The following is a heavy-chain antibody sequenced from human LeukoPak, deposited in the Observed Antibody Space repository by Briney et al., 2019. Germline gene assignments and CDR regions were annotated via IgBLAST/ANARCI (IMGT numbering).Heavy chain of an antibody. CDR1: GFTFSSYA. CDR3: ARDCLNTAMEDYTFDY. J-gene: IGHJ4*02. CDR2: ISYDGSNK. V-gene: IGHV3-30*04. D-gene: IGHD5-18*01. Sequence: GGSLRLSCAASGFTFSSYAMHWVRQAPGKGLEWVAVISYDGSNKYYADSVKGRFTISRDNSKNTLYLQMNSLRAEDTAVYYCARDCLNTAMEDYTFDYWGQGTLVTVSS.